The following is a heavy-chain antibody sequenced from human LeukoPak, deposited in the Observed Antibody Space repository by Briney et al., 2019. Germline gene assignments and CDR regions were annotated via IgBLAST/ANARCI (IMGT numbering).Heavy chain of an antibody. D-gene: IGHD3-10*01. CDR2: IRQDGGQT. CDR3: ARDGHSSGSFDY. V-gene: IGHV3-7*01. J-gene: IGHJ4*02. CDR1: ELTFSGYW. Sequence: GGSLRLSCAASELTFSGYWMTWVRQAPGKGLQRVGNIRQDGGQTHYSDSVKGRFTISRDNAKRSLYLQMNSLRPEDTAVYYCARDGHSSGSFDYWGQGTLVTVSS.